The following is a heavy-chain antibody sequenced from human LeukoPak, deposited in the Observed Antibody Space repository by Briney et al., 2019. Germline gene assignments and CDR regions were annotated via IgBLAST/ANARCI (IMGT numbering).Heavy chain of an antibody. D-gene: IGHD3-22*01. CDR2: IKGKTDGGTT. Sequence: GGSLRLSCAASGFTFSNAWMSWVRQAPGKGLEWVGCIKGKTDGGTTDYAAPVKGRFTISRDDSKNTLYLQMNSLKTEDTAVYYCTTDEITMIVVVISDDAFDIRGQGTMVTVSS. V-gene: IGHV3-15*01. J-gene: IGHJ3*02. CDR1: GFTFSNAW. CDR3: TTDEITMIVVVISDDAFDI.